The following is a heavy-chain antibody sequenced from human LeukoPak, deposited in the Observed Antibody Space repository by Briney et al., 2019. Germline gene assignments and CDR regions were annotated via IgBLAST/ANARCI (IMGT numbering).Heavy chain of an antibody. D-gene: IGHD2-15*01. CDR2: IYYSGST. J-gene: IGHJ6*02. Sequence: SETLSLTCTVSGGSISSSSYYWGWIRQPPGKGLEWIGSIYYSGSTYYNPSLKSRVTISVDTSKNQFSLKLSSVTAADTAVYYCASITKLGYCSGGSCLEDVWGQGTTVTVSS. CDR1: GGSISSSSYY. CDR3: ASITKLGYCSGGSCLEDV. V-gene: IGHV4-39*07.